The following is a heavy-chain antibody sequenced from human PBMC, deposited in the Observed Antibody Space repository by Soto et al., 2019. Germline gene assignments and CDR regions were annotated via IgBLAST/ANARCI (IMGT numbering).Heavy chain of an antibody. V-gene: IGHV3-7*01. CDR3: TRTISALPGDDY. J-gene: IGHJ4*02. D-gene: IGHD6-6*01. CDR2: IKQDGSER. CDR1: GFTFNRYW. Sequence: EVQLVESGGGLVQPGGSLRLSCAASGFTFNRYWMGWVRQAPGKGPEWLANIKQDGSERYYVDSVKGRFTISRDNVKNSVYLQMNSLRAEDTAVYSCTRTISALPGDDYWGQGTLVTVSS.